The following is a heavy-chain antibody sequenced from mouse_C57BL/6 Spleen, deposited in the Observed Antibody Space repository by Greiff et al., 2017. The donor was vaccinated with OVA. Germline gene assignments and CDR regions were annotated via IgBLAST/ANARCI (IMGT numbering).Heavy chain of an antibody. CDR3: ARSPITTVVAYFFDY. Sequence: VQLQQSGPELVKPGASVKISCKASGYSFTDYNMNWVKQSNGKSLEWIGVINPNYGTTSYNQKFKDKATLTVDQSSSTAYMQLNSLISEDSAVYYCARSPITTVVAYFFDYWGQGTTLTVSS. V-gene: IGHV1-39*01. J-gene: IGHJ2*01. CDR1: GYSFTDYN. D-gene: IGHD1-1*01. CDR2: INPNYGTT.